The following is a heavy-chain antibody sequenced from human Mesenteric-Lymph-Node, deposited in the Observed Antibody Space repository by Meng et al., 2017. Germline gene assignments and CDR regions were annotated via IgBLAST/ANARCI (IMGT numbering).Heavy chain of an antibody. V-gene: IGHV3-21*01. CDR1: GFTFSSYS. CDR2: ISSSSSYI. D-gene: IGHD3-10*01. CDR3: ARDKGSGSYFAFDI. Sequence: GGSLRLSCAASGFTFSSYSMNWVRQAPGKGLEWVSSISSSSSYIYYADSVKGRFTISRDNAENSLYLQMNSLRAEDTAVYYCARDKGSGSYFAFDIWGQGTMVTVSS. J-gene: IGHJ3*02.